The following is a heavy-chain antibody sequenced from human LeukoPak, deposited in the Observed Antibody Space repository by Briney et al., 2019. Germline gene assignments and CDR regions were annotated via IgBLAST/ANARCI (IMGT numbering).Heavy chain of an antibody. CDR3: ARVLSAVTSTFDY. V-gene: IGHV1-2*02. J-gene: IGHJ4*02. CDR1: GYSFTHHN. CDR2: IKPNNGDT. D-gene: IGHD4-17*01. Sequence: ASVNVSCKASGYSFTHHNVHWVRQAPGQALEWMGWIKPNNGDTKFSQKFQDRVTLTSDTSIDTAYMEMSVLTSDDTAIYYCARVLSAVTSTFDYWGQGTLVTVSS.